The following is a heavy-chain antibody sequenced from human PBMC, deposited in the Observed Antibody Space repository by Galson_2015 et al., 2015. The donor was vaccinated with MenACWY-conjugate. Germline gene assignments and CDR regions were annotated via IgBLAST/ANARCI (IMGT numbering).Heavy chain of an antibody. V-gene: IGHV3-23*01. D-gene: IGHD2/OR15-2a*01. Sequence: SLRLSCAASGFTFSSYAMRWVRQAPGKGLEWVSGISGSGGSTYYADSVKGRFTISRDNSKNTLYLQMNSLRAEDTAVYYCAKDRAIKGLSRMDVWGQGSTVNVSS. CDR3: AKDRAIKGLSRMDV. J-gene: IGHJ6*02. CDR1: GFTFSSYA. CDR2: ISGSGGST.